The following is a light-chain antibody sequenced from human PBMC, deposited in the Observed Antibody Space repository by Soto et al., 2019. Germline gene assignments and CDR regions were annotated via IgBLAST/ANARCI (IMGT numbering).Light chain of an antibody. CDR1: NRDVGGYNY. V-gene: IGLV2-14*01. CDR2: EVT. J-gene: IGLJ2*01. CDR3: SSYSSSSDLDVI. Sequence: QSALAQPASVSGSPGQSITISCAGTNRDVGGYNYVSWYQQYPGKAPKLIIYEVTYRPSGVSNRFSGSKSGNTASLTISGLQAEDEADYYCSSYSSSSDLDVILGGGPKVTVL.